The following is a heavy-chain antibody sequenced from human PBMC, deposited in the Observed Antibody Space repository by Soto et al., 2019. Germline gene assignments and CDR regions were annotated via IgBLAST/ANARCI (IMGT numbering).Heavy chain of an antibody. Sequence: QVQLVQSGAEVKEPGASVKVACKTSGYTFTNYFVHWVRQAPGQGLEWMGAINPGNRITNYALKFQGRVTMTSDTSTNTVYLELSSLRSEDTAVYSCAKDPNYYDFWAGSYYYHGMDVWGQGTTVTVSS. J-gene: IGHJ6*02. CDR3: AKDPNYYDFWAGSYYYHGMDV. CDR2: INPGNRIT. CDR1: GYTFTNYF. V-gene: IGHV1-46*01. D-gene: IGHD3-3*01.